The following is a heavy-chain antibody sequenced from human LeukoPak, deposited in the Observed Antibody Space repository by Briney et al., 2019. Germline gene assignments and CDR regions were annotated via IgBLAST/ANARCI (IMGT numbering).Heavy chain of an antibody. CDR2: ISSSSSYI. D-gene: IGHD3-22*01. V-gene: IGHV3-21*01. Sequence: PGGSLRLSCAASGFTFSSYSMNWVRQAPGKGLEWVSSISSSSSYIYYADSVKGRFTIPRDNAKNSLYLQMNSLRAEDTAVYYCARERRYDSSGYYYYWGQGTLVTVSS. J-gene: IGHJ4*02. CDR3: ARERRYDSSGYYYY. CDR1: GFTFSSYS.